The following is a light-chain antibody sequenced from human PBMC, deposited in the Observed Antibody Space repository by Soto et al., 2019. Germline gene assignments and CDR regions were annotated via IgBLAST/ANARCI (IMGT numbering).Light chain of an antibody. CDR1: SSNIEAGSD. CDR3: QSYDSSLSSSV. CDR2: GNS. Sequence: QSVLTQPPSVSGAPGQRVTISCTGSSSNIEAGSDVHWYQQLPGTAPKLLIYGNSIRPSGVPDRFSGSKSGTSASLAITGLQAEDEADYYCQSYDSSLSSSVFGGGTKLTVL. J-gene: IGLJ2*01. V-gene: IGLV1-40*01.